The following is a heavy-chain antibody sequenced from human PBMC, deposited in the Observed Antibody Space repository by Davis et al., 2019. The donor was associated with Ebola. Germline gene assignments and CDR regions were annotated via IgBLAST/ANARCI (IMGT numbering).Heavy chain of an antibody. J-gene: IGHJ3*02. CDR2: IYTGDSDT. D-gene: IGHD1-20*01. CDR1: EDSFTSYW. V-gene: IGHV5-51*01. CDR3: ASLRRTITGMDDGFDI. Sequence: GGSLRLSCKDSEDSFTSYWIGWMRQMPGKGLEWMGIIYTGDSDTRYSPSFRGQVTISADKSTRTAYLQWGSLKASDSAMYYCASLRRTITGMDDGFDIWGQGTMVTVSS.